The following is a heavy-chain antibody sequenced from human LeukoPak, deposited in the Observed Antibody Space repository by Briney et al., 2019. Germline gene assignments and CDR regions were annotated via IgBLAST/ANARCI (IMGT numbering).Heavy chain of an antibody. J-gene: IGHJ4*02. Sequence: PSETLSLTCTVSGGSISSSSYYWGWIRQPPGKGLEWIGSIYYSGSTYYNPSLKSRVTISVDTSKNQFSLKLSSVTAADTAVYYCASRDYDYVWGSYRGEDYWGQGTLVTVSS. D-gene: IGHD3-16*02. CDR2: IYYSGST. CDR3: ASRDYDYVWGSYRGEDY. V-gene: IGHV4-39*01. CDR1: GGSISSSSYY.